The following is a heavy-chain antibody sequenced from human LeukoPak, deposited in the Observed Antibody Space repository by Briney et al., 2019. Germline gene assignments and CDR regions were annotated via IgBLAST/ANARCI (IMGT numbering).Heavy chain of an antibody. Sequence: GESLKISCKGSGYSFTSYWIGWVRQMPGEGLEWMGIIYPGDSDTRYSPSFQGQVTISADKSISTAYLQWSSLKASDTAMYYCARPGKNYYDSSGHYFDYWGQGTLVTVSS. CDR3: ARPGKNYYDSSGHYFDY. J-gene: IGHJ4*02. CDR2: IYPGDSDT. CDR1: GYSFTSYW. V-gene: IGHV5-51*01. D-gene: IGHD3-22*01.